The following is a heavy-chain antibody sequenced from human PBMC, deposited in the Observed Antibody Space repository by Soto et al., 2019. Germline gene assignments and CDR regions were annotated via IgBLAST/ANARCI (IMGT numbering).Heavy chain of an antibody. Sequence: ASVKVSCKASGYTFINYYMHWVRQAPGQGLEWMGIINPNGGSTTYAQKFQGRVTLTRDTSTITVNMELSSLRSEDTAVYYCARGKWLVRRNDPFDIWGQGTMVTVSS. J-gene: IGHJ3*02. CDR2: INPNGGST. V-gene: IGHV1-46*01. D-gene: IGHD6-19*01. CDR1: GYTFINYY. CDR3: ARGKWLVRRNDPFDI.